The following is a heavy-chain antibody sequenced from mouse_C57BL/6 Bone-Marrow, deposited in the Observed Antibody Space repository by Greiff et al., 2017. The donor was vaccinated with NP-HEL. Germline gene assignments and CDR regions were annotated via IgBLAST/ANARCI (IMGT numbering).Heavy chain of an antibody. CDR2: IYPRSGNT. J-gene: IGHJ2*01. Sequence: QVQLQQSGAELARPGASVKLSCKASGYTFTSYGISWVKQRTGQGLEWIGEIYPRSGNTYYNEQIKGKATLTADKSSSTAYMELRRLTSEDSAVYFCARGGPDYFDYWGQGTTLTVSS. V-gene: IGHV1-81*01. CDR3: ARGGPDYFDY. CDR1: GYTFTSYG.